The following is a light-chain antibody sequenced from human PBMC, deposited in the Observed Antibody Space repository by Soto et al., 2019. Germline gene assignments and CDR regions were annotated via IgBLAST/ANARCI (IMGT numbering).Light chain of an antibody. Sequence: DIRMTQSPSTLSASVGDRLTITCRASQFISSWLAWYQQKPGKVPKLLIFHASNLESGVPSRFSGSGSGTEFTLTISSLQPDDFATYYCQQYNSCPWTFGQGTKVEI. V-gene: IGKV1-5*01. CDR2: HAS. CDR3: QQYNSCPWT. CDR1: QFISSW. J-gene: IGKJ1*01.